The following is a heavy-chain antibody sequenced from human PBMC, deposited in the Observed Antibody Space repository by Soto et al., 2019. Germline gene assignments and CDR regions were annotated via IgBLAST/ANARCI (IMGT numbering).Heavy chain of an antibody. CDR1: GGSISSGGYS. D-gene: IGHD3-9*01. J-gene: IGHJ4*02. CDR3: ARGYDILTGPLDY. V-gene: IGHV4-30-2*01. CDR2: IYHSGST. Sequence: PSETLSLTCAVSGGSISSGGYSWNWIRQPPGKGLEWIGYIYHSGSTYYNPSLKSRVTVSVDTSKSQFSLNLNSVTAADTAVYYCARGYDILTGPLDYWGPGTLVTVSS.